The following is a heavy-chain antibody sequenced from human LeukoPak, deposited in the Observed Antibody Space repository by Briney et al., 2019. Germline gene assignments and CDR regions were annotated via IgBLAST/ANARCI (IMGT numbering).Heavy chain of an antibody. D-gene: IGHD6-19*01. V-gene: IGHV7-4-1*02. CDR1: GYAFTNYT. Sequence: GASVKVSCKASGYAFTNYTVNWVRQAPGQGLEYMGWINTNTGNPTYAQGFTGRFVFSLDTSVSTAYLQISSLKAEDTAVYYCGRAEGMEVAATGYWGQGTLVTVSS. CDR2: INTNTGNP. CDR3: GRAEGMEVAATGY. J-gene: IGHJ4*02.